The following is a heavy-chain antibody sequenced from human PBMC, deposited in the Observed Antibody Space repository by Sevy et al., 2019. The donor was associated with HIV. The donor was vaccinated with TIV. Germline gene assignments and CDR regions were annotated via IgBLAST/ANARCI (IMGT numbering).Heavy chain of an antibody. V-gene: IGHV3-21*05. Sequence: GGYLRLSCTASGYTFPAFSFNWVRQAPGKGLEWVSYISTGTDHIYYADSAKGRFTISRDDAKNSVYLEMKSLRDQDTALSYCVRRGVDAYNVYFDLWGQGTLVTVSS. J-gene: IGHJ4*02. CDR3: VRRGVDAYNVYFDL. D-gene: IGHD3-10*01. CDR1: GYTFPAFS. CDR2: ISTGTDHI.